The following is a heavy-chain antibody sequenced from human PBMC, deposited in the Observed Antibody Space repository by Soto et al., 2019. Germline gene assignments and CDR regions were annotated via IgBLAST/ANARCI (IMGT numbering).Heavy chain of an antibody. CDR1: GFTFSSYA. Sequence: PGGSLRLSCAASGFTFSSYAMSWVRQAPGKGLEWVSAISGSGGSTYYADSVKGRFTISRDNSKNTLYLQMNSLRAEDTAVYYCTRDRRDYYGSPNYYGMDVWGQGTTVTVSS. CDR2: ISGSGGST. D-gene: IGHD3-10*01. V-gene: IGHV3-23*01. J-gene: IGHJ6*02. CDR3: TRDRRDYYGSPNYYGMDV.